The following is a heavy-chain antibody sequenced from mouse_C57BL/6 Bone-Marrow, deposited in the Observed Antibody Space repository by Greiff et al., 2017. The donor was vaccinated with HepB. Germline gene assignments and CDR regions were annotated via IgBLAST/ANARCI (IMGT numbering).Heavy chain of an antibody. D-gene: IGHD1-2*01. CDR2: ISSGGDYI. Sequence: EVQLVESGEGLVKPGGSLKLSCAASGFTFSSYAMSWVRQTPEKRLEWVAYISSGGDYIYYADTVKGRFTISRDNARNTLYLQMSSLKSEDTAMYYCTRDRIRPSGCYFDYWGQGTTLTVSS. J-gene: IGHJ2*01. CDR3: TRDRIRPSGCYFDY. CDR1: GFTFSSYA. V-gene: IGHV5-9-1*02.